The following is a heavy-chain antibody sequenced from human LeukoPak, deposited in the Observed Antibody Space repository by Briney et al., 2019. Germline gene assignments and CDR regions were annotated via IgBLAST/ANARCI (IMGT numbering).Heavy chain of an antibody. CDR3: ARGLLWFGDYSRGFDP. Sequence: SETLSLTCTVSGGSISSGDYYWSWIRQPPGTGLEWIGYIYYSGSTYYNPSLKSRVTISVDTSKNQFSLKLSSVTAADTAVYYCARGLLWFGDYSRGFDPWGQGTLVTVSS. CDR1: GGSISSGDYY. J-gene: IGHJ5*02. D-gene: IGHD3-10*01. V-gene: IGHV4-30-4*01. CDR2: IYYSGST.